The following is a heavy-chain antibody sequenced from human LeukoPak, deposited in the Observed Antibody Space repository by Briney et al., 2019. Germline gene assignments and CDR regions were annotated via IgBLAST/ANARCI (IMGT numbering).Heavy chain of an antibody. CDR1: GFTFSSYG. Sequence: PGGSLRLSCAASGFTFSSYGMHWVRQAPGKGLEWVAVISYDGSNEFYADSVKGLFTISRDNSKNTLYLQMNSLRAEDTAVYYCANFPYGDYTGFDYWGQGTLVTVSS. CDR3: ANFPYGDYTGFDY. D-gene: IGHD4-17*01. J-gene: IGHJ4*02. CDR2: ISYDGSNE. V-gene: IGHV3-30*18.